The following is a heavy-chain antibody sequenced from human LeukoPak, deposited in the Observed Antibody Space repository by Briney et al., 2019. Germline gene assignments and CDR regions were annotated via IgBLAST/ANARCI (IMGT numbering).Heavy chain of an antibody. V-gene: IGHV1-69*13. J-gene: IGHJ5*02. Sequence: ASVKVSCKASGGTFSSYAISWVRQAPGQGLEWMGGIIPIFGTANYAQKFQGRVTITADESTSTAYMELSSLRSEDTAVYYCARGHLCVVAATSWFDPWGQGTLVTVSS. D-gene: IGHD2-15*01. CDR3: ARGHLCVVAATSWFDP. CDR1: GGTFSSYA. CDR2: IIPIFGTA.